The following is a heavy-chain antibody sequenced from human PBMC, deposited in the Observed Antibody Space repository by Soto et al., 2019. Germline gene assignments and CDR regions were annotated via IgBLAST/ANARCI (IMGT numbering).Heavy chain of an antibody. J-gene: IGHJ6*02. V-gene: IGHV4-4*07. D-gene: IGHD3-9*01. CDR2: VSTSGAT. CDR1: DDFISSYY. Sequence: SETLSLTCTVSDDFISSYYWNWIRQPAGKGLEWIGRVSTSGATNYNPSLESRVTMSVDTSKKQFSLKLTSVTAADTAVYFCARADYEILTRSYEMDVWGQGTTVTVSS. CDR3: ARADYEILTRSYEMDV.